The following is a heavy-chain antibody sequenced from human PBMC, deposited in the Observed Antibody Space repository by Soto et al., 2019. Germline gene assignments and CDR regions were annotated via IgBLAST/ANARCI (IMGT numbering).Heavy chain of an antibody. CDR1: GFNFANYA. V-gene: IGHV3-23*01. Sequence: GGSLRLSCGSSGFNFANYAMGWVRQAPGKGLEWVSGISSTGRRTYYADSVRGRFSISRDNSKNTVDLQINSLRAEDTAVYYCAKVANVGVVVEYFDHWGQGTLVTVSS. D-gene: IGHD3-3*01. CDR3: AKVANVGVVVEYFDH. J-gene: IGHJ4*02. CDR2: ISSTGRRT.